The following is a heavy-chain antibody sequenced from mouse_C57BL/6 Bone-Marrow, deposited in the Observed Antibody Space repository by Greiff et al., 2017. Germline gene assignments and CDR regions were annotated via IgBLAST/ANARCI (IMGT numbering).Heavy chain of an antibody. CDR3: ARIAGGTTVVPYYYAMDY. CDR1: GFSLSTFGMG. CDR2: IWWDDDK. V-gene: IGHV8-8*01. Sequence: VTLKESGPGILQPSQTLSLTCSFSGFSLSTFGMGVGWIRQPPGKGLEWLVHIWWDDDKYYNPALKSRLSISKDTSKTQVFLQITNGDTADTATYYCARIAGGTTVVPYYYAMDYWGQGTSVTVSS. J-gene: IGHJ4*01. D-gene: IGHD1-1*01.